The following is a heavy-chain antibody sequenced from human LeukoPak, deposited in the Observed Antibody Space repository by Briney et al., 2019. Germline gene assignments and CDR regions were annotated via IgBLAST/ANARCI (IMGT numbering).Heavy chain of an antibody. Sequence: SQTLSLTCTVSGGSLSSADYYWSRSRPPPGKGRGWSVYIYYSGSTYDNPSLTSRVTISVNTSNNQFSMKLSSETAAHTGVYFCASYDYGDYYGMDVWGQGPTVTVSS. CDR2: IYYSGST. V-gene: IGHV4-30-4*01. J-gene: IGHJ6*02. CDR3: ASYDYGDYYGMDV. D-gene: IGHD4-17*01. CDR1: GGSLSSADYY.